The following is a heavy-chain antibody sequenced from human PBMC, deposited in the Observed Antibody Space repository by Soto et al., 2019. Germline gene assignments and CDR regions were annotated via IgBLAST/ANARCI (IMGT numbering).Heavy chain of an antibody. CDR3: ARELYSSSSNWFDP. Sequence: LRLSCAASGFTFSSYSMNWVRQAPGKGLEWVSYISSSSSTIYYADSVKGRFTISRDNAKNSLYLQMNSLRDEDTAVYYCARELYSSSSNWFDPWGQGTLVTVSS. J-gene: IGHJ5*02. CDR2: ISSSSSTI. V-gene: IGHV3-48*02. CDR1: GFTFSSYS. D-gene: IGHD6-6*01.